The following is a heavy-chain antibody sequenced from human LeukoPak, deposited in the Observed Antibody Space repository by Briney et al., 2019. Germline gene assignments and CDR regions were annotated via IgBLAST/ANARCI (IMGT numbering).Heavy chain of an antibody. J-gene: IGHJ4*02. V-gene: IGHV3-11*06. CDR2: ICSSSSYK. CDR1: GFTFSDYY. D-gene: IGHD4-17*01. Sequence: PGRSLGLSCAASGFTFSDYYMSWIRQAPGKGLEWVSYICSSSSYKNYADSVKGRFTISRDNAKNSLYLQMNSLRAEDTAVYYCARSYGDFSSFDYWGQGTLVTVSS. CDR3: ARSYGDFSSFDY.